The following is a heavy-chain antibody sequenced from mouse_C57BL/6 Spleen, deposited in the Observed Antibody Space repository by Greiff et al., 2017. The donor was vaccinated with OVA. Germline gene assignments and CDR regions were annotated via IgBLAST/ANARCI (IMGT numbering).Heavy chain of an antibody. D-gene: IGHD2-2*01. Sequence: QVQLKESGAELVKPGASVKISCKASGYAFSSYWMNWVKQRPGKGLEWIGQIYPGDGDTNYNGKFKGKATLTADKSSSTAYMQLSSLTSEDSAVYFCARTLWLRRYYFDYWGQGTTLTVSS. CDR1: GYAFSSYW. CDR3: ARTLWLRRYYFDY. J-gene: IGHJ2*01. CDR2: IYPGDGDT. V-gene: IGHV1-80*01.